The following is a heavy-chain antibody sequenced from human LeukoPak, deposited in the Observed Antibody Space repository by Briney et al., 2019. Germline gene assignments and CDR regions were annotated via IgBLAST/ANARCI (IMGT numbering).Heavy chain of an antibody. J-gene: IGHJ4*02. Sequence: GGSLRLSCAASGFTFSNYWMSWVRQAPGKGLEWVANIKNDGSKKYYVDSVKGRFTISRDNAKNSLYLQMNSLRVEDTAVYYCASPNNDDYWGQGTLVTVPS. CDR3: ASPNNDDY. V-gene: IGHV3-7*01. CDR2: IKNDGSKK. D-gene: IGHD1-1*01. CDR1: GFTFSNYW.